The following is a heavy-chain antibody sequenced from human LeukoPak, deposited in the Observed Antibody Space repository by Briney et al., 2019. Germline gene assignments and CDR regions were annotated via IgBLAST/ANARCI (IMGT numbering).Heavy chain of an antibody. CDR3: AKEGDYDSSGYYY. CDR1: GFTFSTYG. Sequence: GGSLRLSCVASGFTFSTYGMSWVRQAPGKGLEWVSAISGSGGSTYYADSVKGRFTISRDNSKNTLYLQMNSLRAEDTAVYYCAKEGDYDSSGYYYWGQGTLVTVSS. V-gene: IGHV3-23*01. CDR2: ISGSGGST. J-gene: IGHJ4*02. D-gene: IGHD3-22*01.